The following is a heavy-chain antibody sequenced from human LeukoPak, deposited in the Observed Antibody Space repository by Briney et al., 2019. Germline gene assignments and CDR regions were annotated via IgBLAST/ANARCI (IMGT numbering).Heavy chain of an antibody. D-gene: IGHD3-3*01. CDR3: ARDLGFLEWLLYNY. Sequence: ASVKVSCKASGYTFTGYYMHWVRQAPGQGLEGMGWINPNSGGTNYAQKFQGRVTMTRDTSISTAYMELSKLRSDDTAVYYCARDLGFLEWLLYNYWGQGTLVTVSS. CDR2: INPNSGGT. J-gene: IGHJ4*02. V-gene: IGHV1-2*02. CDR1: GYTFTGYY.